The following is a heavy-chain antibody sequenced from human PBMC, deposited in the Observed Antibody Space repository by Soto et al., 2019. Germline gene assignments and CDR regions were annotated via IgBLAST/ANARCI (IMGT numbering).Heavy chain of an antibody. CDR3: ARTYDGSGPNSGGYGFDI. CDR1: GGSISSGDYY. CDR2: IYYSGST. D-gene: IGHD3-22*01. V-gene: IGHV4-30-4*02. J-gene: IGHJ3*02. Sequence: PSETLSLTCTVSGGSISSGDYYWSWIRQPPGKGLEWIGYIYYSGSTYYNPSLKSRVSISLDTSKNQFSLKLSSVTAADTAVYYCARTYDGSGPNSGGYGFDIWGQGTMVTVSS.